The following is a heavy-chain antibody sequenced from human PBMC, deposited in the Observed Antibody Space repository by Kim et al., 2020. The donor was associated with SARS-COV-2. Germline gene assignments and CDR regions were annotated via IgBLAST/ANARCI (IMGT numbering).Heavy chain of an antibody. CDR2: ISYDGSNK. CDR1: GFTFSSYA. V-gene: IGHV3-30*04. CDR3: ASPRSLYYYDRTFDY. J-gene: IGHJ4*01. Sequence: GGSLRLSCAASGFTFSSYAMHWVRQAPGKGLEWVAVISYDGSNKYYADSVKGRFTISRDNSKNMLYLQMNSLRAEDTAVYYCASPRSLYYYDRTFDYWG. D-gene: IGHD3-22*01.